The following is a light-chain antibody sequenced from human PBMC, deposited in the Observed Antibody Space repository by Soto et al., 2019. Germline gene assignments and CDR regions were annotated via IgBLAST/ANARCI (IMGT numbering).Light chain of an antibody. CDR2: DNN. J-gene: IGLJ2*01. V-gene: IGLV1-40*01. CDR3: QSYDSSLSNLVV. Sequence: QSVLTQPPSVSGAPGQRVTISCTGSSSNTGADYDVHWYQHLPGSAPKLLIYDNNIRPSGVPDRFSGSKSGISASLAITGLQAEDEGDYYCQSYDSSLSNLVVFGGGTQLTVL. CDR1: SSNTGADYD.